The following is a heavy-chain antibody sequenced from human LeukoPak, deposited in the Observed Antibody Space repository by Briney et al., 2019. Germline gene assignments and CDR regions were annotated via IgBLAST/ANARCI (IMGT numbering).Heavy chain of an antibody. V-gene: IGHV4-34*01. J-gene: IGHJ5*02. D-gene: IGHD2-2*01. CDR3: ARHLEGYCSSTSYAVGWFDP. CDR2: INHSGST. Sequence: PSETLSLTCAVYGGSFSGYYWSWIRQPPGKGLEWIGEINHSGSTNYNPSLKSRVTISVDTSKNQFSLKLSSVTAADTAVYYCARHLEGYCSSTSYAVGWFDPWGQGTRVTVSS. CDR1: GGSFSGYY.